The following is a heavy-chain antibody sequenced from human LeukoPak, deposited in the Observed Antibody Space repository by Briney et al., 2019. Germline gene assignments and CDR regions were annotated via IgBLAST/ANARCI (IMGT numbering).Heavy chain of an antibody. CDR3: ARGRGWVDH. CDR1: GFIFNSYE. Sequence: GGSLRLSCGASGFIFNSYEMNWVRQAPGKGLEWVAFISFSGNPIYYADSVEGRFTISRDDARNSVYLQLNSLRAEDTALYYCARGRGWVDHWGQGTLVTVSS. D-gene: IGHD3-16*01. J-gene: IGHJ4*02. CDR2: ISFSGNPI. V-gene: IGHV3-48*03.